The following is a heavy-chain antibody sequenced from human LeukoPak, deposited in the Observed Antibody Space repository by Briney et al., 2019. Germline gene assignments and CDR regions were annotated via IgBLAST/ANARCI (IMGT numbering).Heavy chain of an antibody. CDR3: TREGAAAAYGMDV. CDR1: GFTFGDYA. Sequence: PGGSLRLSCTASGFTFGDYAVSWVRRAPGRGLEWVGLIRRRAFGETADYAASVKGRFTISRDGSKSIAYLQMNSLKTEDTAVYYCTREGAAAAYGMDVWGQGTTVTVSS. J-gene: IGHJ6*02. V-gene: IGHV3-49*04. D-gene: IGHD6-13*01. CDR2: IRRRAFGETA.